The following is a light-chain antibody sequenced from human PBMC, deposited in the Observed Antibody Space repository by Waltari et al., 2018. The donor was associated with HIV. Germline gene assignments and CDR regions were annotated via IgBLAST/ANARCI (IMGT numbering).Light chain of an antibody. CDR2: EVN. J-gene: IGLJ2*01. Sequence: QSALTQPPSASGSLGQSVTISCTGSSSDVCRYDYVSWYQQHPGKAPKLLIFEVNKRPSGAPDRFSGSKSGNTASLTVSGLQAEDEAEYSCSSYAGINPVIFGGGTTLTVL. CDR3: SSYAGINPVI. V-gene: IGLV2-8*01. CDR1: SSDVCRYDY.